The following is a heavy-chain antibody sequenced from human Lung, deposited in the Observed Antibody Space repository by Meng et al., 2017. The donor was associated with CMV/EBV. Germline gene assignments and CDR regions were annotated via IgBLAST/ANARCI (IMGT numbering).Heavy chain of an antibody. CDR2: IRYDGSNK. CDR3: AKDVGSSGYYYGDAFDI. Sequence: GGSXRLXCAASGFXFSSYGMHWVRQAPGKGLEWVAFIRYDGSNKYYADSVKGRFTISRDNSKNTLYLQMNSLRAEDTAVYYCAKDVGSSGYYYGDAFDIWXQGTXVTVSS. J-gene: IGHJ3*02. D-gene: IGHD3-22*01. V-gene: IGHV3-30*02. CDR1: GFXFSSYG.